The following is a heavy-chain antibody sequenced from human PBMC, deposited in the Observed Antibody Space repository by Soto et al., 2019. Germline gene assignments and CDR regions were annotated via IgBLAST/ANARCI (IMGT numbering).Heavy chain of an antibody. CDR2: ISYDGSNK. CDR1: GFTFSSYG. V-gene: IGHV3-30*18. Sequence: QVQLVESGGGVVQPGRSLRLSCAASGFTFSSYGMHWVRQAPGKGLEWVAVISYDGSNKYYADSVKGRFTISRDNSKNTLYLQMNSLRAEDTAVYYCAKDSMITFGGVIVMDYWGQGTLVTVSS. J-gene: IGHJ4*02. CDR3: AKDSMITFGGVIVMDY. D-gene: IGHD3-16*02.